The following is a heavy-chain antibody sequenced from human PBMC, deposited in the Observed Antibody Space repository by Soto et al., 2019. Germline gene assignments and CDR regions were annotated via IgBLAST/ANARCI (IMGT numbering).Heavy chain of an antibody. CDR2: IGTAGDT. CDR1: GFTFSSYD. Sequence: GGSLRLSCAASGFTFSSYDMHWVRQATGKGLEWVSAIGTAGDTYYPGSVKGRFTISRENAKNSLYLQMNSLRAGDTAVYYSVCGSASSYDSSSIDYFDYWGQGTLVTVSS. V-gene: IGHV3-13*01. D-gene: IGHD3-22*01. J-gene: IGHJ4*02. CDR3: VCGSASSYDSSSIDYFDY.